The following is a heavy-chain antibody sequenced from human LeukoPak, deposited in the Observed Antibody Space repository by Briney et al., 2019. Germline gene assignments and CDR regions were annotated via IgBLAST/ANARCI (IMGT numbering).Heavy chain of an antibody. CDR1: GFTFSSYS. V-gene: IGHV3-21*01. D-gene: IGHD3-10*01. CDR3: ASSSRGALDY. Sequence: GGSLRLSCAASGFTFSSYSMNWVRQAPGKGLEWVSSISSSSTYIYYADSVKGRFTISRDSAKNSLYPQMNSLRAEDTVVYYCASSSRGALDYWGQGTLVTVSS. J-gene: IGHJ4*02. CDR2: ISSSSTYI.